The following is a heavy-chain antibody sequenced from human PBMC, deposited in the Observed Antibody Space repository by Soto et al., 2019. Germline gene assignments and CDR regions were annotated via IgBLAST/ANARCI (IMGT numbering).Heavy chain of an antibody. CDR2: IYPGDSDT. D-gene: IGHD2-2*01. Sequence: GESLKISCKGSGYSFTSYWIGWVRQMPGKGLEWMGIIYPGDSDTRYSPSFQGQVTISADKSISTAYLQWSSLKASDTAMYYCAREFDCSSTSCFFDYWGQGTLVTVSS. J-gene: IGHJ4*02. CDR3: AREFDCSSTSCFFDY. CDR1: GYSFTSYW. V-gene: IGHV5-51*01.